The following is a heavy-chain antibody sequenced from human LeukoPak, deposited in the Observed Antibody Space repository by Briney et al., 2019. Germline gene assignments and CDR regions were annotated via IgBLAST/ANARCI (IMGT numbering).Heavy chain of an antibody. J-gene: IGHJ4*02. CDR3: AKNRDSSDYPLDFDF. D-gene: IGHD3-22*01. CDR2: IRHDGSYQ. Sequence: GGSLRLSCAAFGFTFSSYGMHWVRQTPGKGLEWVAFIRHDGSYQQYADSVKGRFTVSRDNSKDMVYLQMNSLGTEDTAVYYCAKNRDSSDYPLDFDFWGQGTLVTVSS. CDR1: GFTFSSYG. V-gene: IGHV3-30*02.